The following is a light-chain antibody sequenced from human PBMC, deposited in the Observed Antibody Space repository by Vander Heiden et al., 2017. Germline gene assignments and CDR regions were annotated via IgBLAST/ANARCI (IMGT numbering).Light chain of an antibody. CDR1: QSIISY. J-gene: IGKJ4*01. CDR3: QQCDSTPLT. CDR2: AAS. Sequence: DIHMSQSPSSLSASVGDRVTITCRASQSIISYLNWYQQKPGKAPKLLIYAASSLQSGVPSRFSGSGSGTDFTLTISRLQPEDFATYYCQQCDSTPLTFGGGTKVEIK. V-gene: IGKV1-39*01.